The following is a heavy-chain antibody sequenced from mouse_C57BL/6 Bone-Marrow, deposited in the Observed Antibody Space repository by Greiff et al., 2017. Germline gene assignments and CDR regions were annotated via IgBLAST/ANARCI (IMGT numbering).Heavy chain of an antibody. CDR3: ARDPFIYYYGSSWFAY. Sequence: VQLQQSGAELARPGASVKLSCKASGYTFTSYGISWVKQRTGQGLEWIGEIYPRSGNTYSNEKFKGKATLTADKSSSTAYVELRSLTSEDSAVYFCARDPFIYYYGSSWFAYWGQGTLVTVSA. V-gene: IGHV1-81*01. J-gene: IGHJ3*01. CDR2: IYPRSGNT. CDR1: GYTFTSYG. D-gene: IGHD1-1*01.